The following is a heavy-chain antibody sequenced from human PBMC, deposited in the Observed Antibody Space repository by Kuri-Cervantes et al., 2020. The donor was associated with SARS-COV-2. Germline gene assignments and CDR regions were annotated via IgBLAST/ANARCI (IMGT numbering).Heavy chain of an antibody. V-gene: IGHV3-21*01. CDR3: ARDLGSSTWIYYYYYMDV. CDR1: GFTFSSYS. D-gene: IGHD6-6*01. CDR2: ISSSSSYI. Sequence: GESLKISCAASGFTFSSYSMNWVRQAPGKGLEWVSSISSSSSYIYYADSVKGRFTISRDNAKNSLYLQMNSLRAEDTAVYYCARDLGSSTWIYYYYYMDVWGKGTTVTVSS. J-gene: IGHJ6*03.